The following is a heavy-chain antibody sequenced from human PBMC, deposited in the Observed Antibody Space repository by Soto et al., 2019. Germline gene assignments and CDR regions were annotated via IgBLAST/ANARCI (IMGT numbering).Heavy chain of an antibody. V-gene: IGHV1-18*01. CDR3: ARDLAAAGPCDC. J-gene: IGHJ4*02. CDR2: ISAYNGNT. CDR1: GYTFTNYA. D-gene: IGHD6-13*01. Sequence: QVQLVQSGAEVKKPGASVKVSCKASGYTFTNYAFSWVRQAPGQGLEWMGWISAYNGNTNYPQKLQGRVTMTTDTSTSTAYMELRSLRSDDTAVYYWARDLAAAGPCDCWGQGTLVTVSS.